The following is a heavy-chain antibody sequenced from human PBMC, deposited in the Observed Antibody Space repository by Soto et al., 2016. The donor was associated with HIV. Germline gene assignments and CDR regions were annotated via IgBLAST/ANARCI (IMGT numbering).Heavy chain of an antibody. V-gene: IGHV3-20*04. J-gene: IGHJ4*02. CDR2: INWNGGST. D-gene: IGHD3-16*02. Sequence: EVQLVESGGGVVRPGGSLRLSCAASGFTFDDYGMSWVRQAPGKGLEWVSGINWNGGSTGYADSVKGRFTISRDNAKNSLYLQMNSLRAEDTALYYCARDEGYDYVWGSYRPFDYWGQGTLVTVSS. CDR1: GFTFDDYG. CDR3: ARDEGYDYVWGSYRPFDY.